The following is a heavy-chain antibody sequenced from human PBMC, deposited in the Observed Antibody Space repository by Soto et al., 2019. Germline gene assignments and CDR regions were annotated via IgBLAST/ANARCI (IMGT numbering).Heavy chain of an antibody. Sequence: HPGGSLRLSCAASGFTFSSYGMHWVRQAPGKGLEWVAVTSYDGSNKYYADSVKGRFTISRDNSKNTLYLQMNSLRAEDTAVYYCAKGDGYSYALYYFDYWGQGTLVTVSS. J-gene: IGHJ4*02. CDR2: TSYDGSNK. D-gene: IGHD5-18*01. CDR1: GFTFSSYG. CDR3: AKGDGYSYALYYFDY. V-gene: IGHV3-30*18.